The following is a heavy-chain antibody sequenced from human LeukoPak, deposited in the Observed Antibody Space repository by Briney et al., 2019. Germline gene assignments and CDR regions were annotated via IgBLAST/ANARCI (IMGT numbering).Heavy chain of an antibody. CDR2: IWYDGSNK. Sequence: PGRSLRLSCAASGLTFRNYGMHWVRQAPGKGLEWVAIIWYDGSNKYYADSVKGRFTISRDNSKNTLYLQMSSLRAEDTAVYYCAERGESDGLYYFDYWGQGTLVTVSS. V-gene: IGHV3-33*08. D-gene: IGHD3-10*01. CDR1: GLTFRNYG. CDR3: AERGESDGLYYFDY. J-gene: IGHJ4*02.